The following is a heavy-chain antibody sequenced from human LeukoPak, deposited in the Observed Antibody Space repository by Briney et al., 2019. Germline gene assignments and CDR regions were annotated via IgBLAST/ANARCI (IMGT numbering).Heavy chain of an antibody. Sequence: PGGSLRLSCAASGFTFSNAWMSWVRQAPGKGLEWVGRIKSKTDGGTTDYAAPVKGGFTISRDDSKNTLYLQMNSLKTEDTAVYYCITDEQLRFGELLFDYWGQGTLVTVSS. J-gene: IGHJ4*02. CDR2: IKSKTDGGTT. CDR3: ITDEQLRFGELLFDY. D-gene: IGHD3-10*01. V-gene: IGHV3-15*01. CDR1: GFTFSNAW.